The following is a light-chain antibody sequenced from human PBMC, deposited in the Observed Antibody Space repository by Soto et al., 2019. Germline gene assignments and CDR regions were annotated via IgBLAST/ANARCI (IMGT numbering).Light chain of an antibody. J-gene: IGKJ1*01. CDR1: QTISSW. V-gene: IGKV1-5*03. Sequence: DIQMTQSPSTLSGSVGDRFTITCRSSQTISSWLAWYQQKPGKAPKLLIYKASTLKSGVPSRFSGSGSGTEFTLTVSSLQPDDFATYYCQQYDSYPSTFGQGTKVDI. CDR2: KAS. CDR3: QQYDSYPST.